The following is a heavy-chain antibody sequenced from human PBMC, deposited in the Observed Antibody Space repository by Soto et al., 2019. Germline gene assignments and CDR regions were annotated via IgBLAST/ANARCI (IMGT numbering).Heavy chain of an antibody. Sequence: LRLSCAASGFTFSSYSMSWVRQSPWKWLEWVSGFRSSGDDGTTYYADSVKGRFTISRDNSKNTLFLQMNSLRAEDTAIYYCAKKVNSGSGSQYFDYWGQGTLVTVSS. V-gene: IGHV3-23*01. J-gene: IGHJ4*02. CDR3: AKKVNSGSGSQYFDY. CDR1: GFTFSSYS. D-gene: IGHD3-10*01. CDR2: FRSSGDDGTT.